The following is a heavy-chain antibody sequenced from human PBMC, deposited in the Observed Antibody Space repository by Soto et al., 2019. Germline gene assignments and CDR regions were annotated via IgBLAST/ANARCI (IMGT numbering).Heavy chain of an antibody. Sequence: SETVSLTYAFYGWSFSEYYWSWIRQPPGKGLEWIGEINHSGSTNYNPSLKSRVTISVDTSKNQFSLKLSSVTAADTAVYYCARDIAWNDYYYYGMDVWGQGTTVTVS. V-gene: IGHV4-34*01. CDR2: INHSGST. CDR1: GWSFSEYY. D-gene: IGHD1-1*01. CDR3: ARDIAWNDYYYYGMDV. J-gene: IGHJ6*02.